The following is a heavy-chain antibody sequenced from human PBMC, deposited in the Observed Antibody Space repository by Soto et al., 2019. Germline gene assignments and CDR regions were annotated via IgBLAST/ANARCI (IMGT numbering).Heavy chain of an antibody. CDR2: ISGSGGST. V-gene: IGHV3-23*01. CDR3: AQAGVGASHFDY. Sequence: PGGSLRLSCAASGFTFSSYAMSWVRQAPGKGLEWVSAISGSGGSTYYADSVKGRFTISRDNSKNTPYLQMNSLRAEDTAVYYCAQAGVGASHFDYWGQGTPVTVSS. D-gene: IGHD1-26*01. J-gene: IGHJ4*02. CDR1: GFTFSSYA.